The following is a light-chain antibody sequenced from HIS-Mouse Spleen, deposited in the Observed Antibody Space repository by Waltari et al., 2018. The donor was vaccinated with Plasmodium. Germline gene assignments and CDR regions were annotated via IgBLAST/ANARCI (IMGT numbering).Light chain of an antibody. Sequence: IVMTQSPATLSVSPGERATLSCRASQSVSSNLSWYQQNPGQAPRLLIYGASTRATGIPSGFSGSGSGTEFTLTISSTQSEDCAVYYCQQYNNWSLTFGPGTKVGIK. V-gene: IGKV3-15*01. CDR2: GAS. J-gene: IGKJ3*01. CDR3: QQYNNWSLT. CDR1: QSVSSN.